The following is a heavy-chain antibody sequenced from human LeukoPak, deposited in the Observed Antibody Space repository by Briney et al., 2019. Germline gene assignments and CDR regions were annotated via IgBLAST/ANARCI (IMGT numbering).Heavy chain of an antibody. Sequence: TLALTCTVSGGSISSRSYYWGWIRQPPGKGLELIGYVYYSGSTFYNPSLKSRLTISIDASNNQFSLQLSSVTAADTAVYYCARVAPGGGSGWEFDYWGQGTLVTVSS. J-gene: IGHJ4*02. CDR2: VYYSGST. V-gene: IGHV4-31*03. CDR1: GGSISSRSYY. D-gene: IGHD6-19*01. CDR3: ARVAPGGGSGWEFDY.